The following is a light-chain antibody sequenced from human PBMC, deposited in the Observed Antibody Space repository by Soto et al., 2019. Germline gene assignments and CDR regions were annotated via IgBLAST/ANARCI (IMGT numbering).Light chain of an antibody. CDR2: DAS. V-gene: IGKV3D-15*01. Sequence: EIGRTKNTATLSVSPGERATLSCRASQSVSSYLAWYQQKPGQAPRLLIYDASNRATGIPARFSGSGSGTEFTLTISSLQSEDFAEYHCQQYNNWPQTFG. CDR1: QSVSSY. CDR3: QQYNNWPQT. J-gene: IGKJ1*01.